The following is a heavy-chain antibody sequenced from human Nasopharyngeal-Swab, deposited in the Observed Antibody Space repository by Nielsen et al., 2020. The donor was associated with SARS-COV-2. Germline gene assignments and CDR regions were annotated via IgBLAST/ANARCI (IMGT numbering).Heavy chain of an antibody. J-gene: IGHJ4*02. CDR1: GYTFTSYG. D-gene: IGHD6-13*01. Sequence: ASVKVSCKASGYTFTSYGISWVRQAPGQGLEWMGWISAYNGRTYYAQKFQGRVTMTTDTSTSTAYMDLRSLRSDDTAVYYCARDPRSPDYWGQGTLVTVSS. CDR3: ARDPRSPDY. CDR2: ISAYNGRT. V-gene: IGHV1-18*01.